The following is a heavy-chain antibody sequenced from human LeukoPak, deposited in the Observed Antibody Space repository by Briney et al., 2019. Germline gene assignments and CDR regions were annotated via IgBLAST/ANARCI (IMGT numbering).Heavy chain of an antibody. CDR1: GGSISSYY. CDR2: IYYSGST. Sequence: PSETLSLTCTVSGGSISSYYWSWIRQPPGKGLEWIGYIYYSGSTNYNTSLKRRATISVDTSKNQFSLKLSSVTAADTAVYYCARDLRGPLGYFDLWGRGTLVTVSS. D-gene: IGHD3-10*01. J-gene: IGHJ2*01. CDR3: ARDLRGPLGYFDL. V-gene: IGHV4-59*01.